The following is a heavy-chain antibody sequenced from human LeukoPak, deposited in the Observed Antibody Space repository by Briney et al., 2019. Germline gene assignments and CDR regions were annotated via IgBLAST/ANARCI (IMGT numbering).Heavy chain of an antibody. CDR3: ASGSGDKGPHWFDP. D-gene: IGHD2-21*02. J-gene: IGHJ5*02. V-gene: IGHV3-30-3*01. Sequence: GGSLRLSCVVSGFTFSRHAMHWVRQAPGKGLEWVAVISYDESNKYYADSVKGRFTISRDNSKNTLYLQMNSLRAEDTAVYYCASGSGDKGPHWFDPWGQGTLVTVSS. CDR2: ISYDESNK. CDR1: GFTFSRHA.